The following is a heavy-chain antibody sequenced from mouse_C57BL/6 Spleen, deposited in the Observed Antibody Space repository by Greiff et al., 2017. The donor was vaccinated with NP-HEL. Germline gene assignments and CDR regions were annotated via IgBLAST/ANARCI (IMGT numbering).Heavy chain of an antibody. J-gene: IGHJ4*01. CDR1: GYTFTDYY. D-gene: IGHD2-10*02. Sequence: EVQLQQSGPELVKPGASVKISCKASGYTFTDYYMNWVKQSHGKSLEWIGDINPNNGGTSYNQKFKGKATLTVDKSSSTAYMELRSLTSEDSAVYYCARSVYDPYYSAMDYWGQGTSVTVSS. CDR3: ARSVYDPYYSAMDY. CDR2: INPNNGGT. V-gene: IGHV1-26*01.